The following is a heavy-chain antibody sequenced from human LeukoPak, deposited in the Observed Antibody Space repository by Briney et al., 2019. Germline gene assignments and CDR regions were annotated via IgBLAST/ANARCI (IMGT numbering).Heavy chain of an antibody. D-gene: IGHD1-20*01. Sequence: GGSLRLSCAAPGFTFSGYSMNWVGQAPGKGLEWVSSIGTSSTYIYYADSVRGRFTISRDNAKNSLYLQMNSLRAEDTAVYYCARDPPSYNWNDMDPWGQGTLVTVSS. J-gene: IGHJ5*02. CDR3: ARDPPSYNWNDMDP. CDR1: GFTFSGYS. CDR2: IGTSSTYI. V-gene: IGHV3-21*01.